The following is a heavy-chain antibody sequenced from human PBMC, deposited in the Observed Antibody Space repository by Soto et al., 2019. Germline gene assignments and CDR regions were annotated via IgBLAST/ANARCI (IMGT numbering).Heavy chain of an antibody. CDR1: GFSLSTSGMC. D-gene: IGHD1-1*01. V-gene: IGHV2-70*01. CDR3: ARTPIGERPAYGMDV. Sequence: SGPTLVNPTQTLTLTCTFSGFSLSTSGMCVSWIRQPPGKALEWLALIDWDDDKYYSTSLKTRLTISKDTSKNQVVLTMTNMDPVDTATYSCARTPIGERPAYGMDVWGQGTTVTVSS. CDR2: IDWDDDK. J-gene: IGHJ6*02.